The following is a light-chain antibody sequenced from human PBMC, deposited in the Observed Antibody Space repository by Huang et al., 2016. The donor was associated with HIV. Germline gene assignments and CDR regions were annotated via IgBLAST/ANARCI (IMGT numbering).Light chain of an antibody. CDR1: QNIHRY. CDR3: QQSHSSSAWT. J-gene: IGKJ1*01. V-gene: IGKV1-39*01. Sequence: DIQMTQSPSSLSASIGDRVTITCRAGQNIHRYLNWYQQKPGKAPKLLIFGASNLHSCVPSRFSCSGSGTDFILTINSLQPEDFATYYCQQSHSSSAWTFGQGTRVEIK. CDR2: GAS.